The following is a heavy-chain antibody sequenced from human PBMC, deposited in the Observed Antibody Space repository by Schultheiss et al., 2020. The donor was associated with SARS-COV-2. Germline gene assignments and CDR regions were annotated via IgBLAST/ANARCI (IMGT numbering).Heavy chain of an antibody. V-gene: IGHV5-51*01. Sequence: GESLKISCKGSGYSFTSYWIGWVRQMPGKGLEWMGIIYPGDSDTRYSPSLQGQVTMSADKSISTAYLQWSSLKTSDTAVYYCARHPGGYSSAWGYYYYGMDVWGQGTTVTVSS. CDR3: ARHPGGYSSAWGYYYYGMDV. D-gene: IGHD6-19*01. CDR1: GYSFTSYW. CDR2: IYPGDSDT. J-gene: IGHJ6*02.